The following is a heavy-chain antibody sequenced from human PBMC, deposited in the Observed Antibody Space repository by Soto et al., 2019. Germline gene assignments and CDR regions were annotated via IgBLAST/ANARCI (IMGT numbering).Heavy chain of an antibody. CDR1: GYTFTSYA. D-gene: IGHD2-21*02. Sequence: ASVKVSCTASGYTFTSYAMHWVRQAPGQRLEWMGWINAGNGNTKYSQKFQGRVTITRDTSASTAYMELSSLRSEDAAVYYCARSIVVVTALDYWGQGTLVTVSS. CDR3: ARSIVVVTALDY. J-gene: IGHJ4*02. V-gene: IGHV1-3*01. CDR2: INAGNGNT.